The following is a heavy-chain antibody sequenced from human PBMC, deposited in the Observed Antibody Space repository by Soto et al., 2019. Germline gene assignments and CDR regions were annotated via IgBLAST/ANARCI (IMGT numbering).Heavy chain of an antibody. J-gene: IGHJ4*02. D-gene: IGHD3-16*01. CDR2: MRPDSGGA. CDR1: GYTFTGYY. CDR3: ARDPHEGVYDY. V-gene: IGHV1-2*02. Sequence: ASVKVSCKASGYTFTGYYLHWIRQAPGQGLEWMGWMRPDSGGANYAQKFQGRVSMTRDTSTSTFYMELSRLASDDTAVYYCARDPHEGVYDYWGQGTQVTVSS.